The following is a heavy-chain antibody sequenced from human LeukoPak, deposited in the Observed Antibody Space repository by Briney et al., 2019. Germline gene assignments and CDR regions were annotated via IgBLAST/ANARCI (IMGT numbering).Heavy chain of an antibody. Sequence: GASVKVSCKASGYTFTSYGISWVRQAPGQGLEWMGWISAYNGNTNYAQKLQGRVTMTTDTSTSTAYMELRSLRSDDTAVYYCARGATGYDFWSAQYYFDYWGQGTLVTVSS. J-gene: IGHJ4*02. CDR1: GYTFTSYG. CDR2: ISAYNGNT. CDR3: ARGATGYDFWSAQYYFDY. D-gene: IGHD3-3*01. V-gene: IGHV1-18*01.